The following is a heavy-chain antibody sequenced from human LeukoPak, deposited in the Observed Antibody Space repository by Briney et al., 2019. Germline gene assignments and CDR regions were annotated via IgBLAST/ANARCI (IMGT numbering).Heavy chain of an antibody. Sequence: GASVKVSCKASGYTFTSYGISWVRQAPGQGLEWMGWISAYNGNTNYAQKLQGRVTMTTDTSTSTAYMELRSLRSDDTAVYYCARYYYDSSGYLSHAFDIRGQGTMVTVSS. V-gene: IGHV1-18*01. D-gene: IGHD3-22*01. CDR3: ARYYYDSSGYLSHAFDI. CDR2: ISAYNGNT. CDR1: GYTFTSYG. J-gene: IGHJ3*02.